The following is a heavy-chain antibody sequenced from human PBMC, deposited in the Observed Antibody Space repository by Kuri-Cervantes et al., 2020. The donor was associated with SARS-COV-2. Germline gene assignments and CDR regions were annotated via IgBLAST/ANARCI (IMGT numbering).Heavy chain of an antibody. J-gene: IGHJ3*02. CDR2: IQYDGSNN. CDR1: GFSFNNYG. CDR3: ARRGYCSGGSCYSSLRGAFDI. D-gene: IGHD2-15*01. Sequence: GGSLRLSCAASGFSFNNYGMHWVRQAPGKGPQWVAFIQYDGSNNYYLDSVKGRFTISRDISKNTLYLQMNSLRTEDTAVYYCARRGYCSGGSCYSSLRGAFDIWGQGTMVTVSS. V-gene: IGHV3-30*02.